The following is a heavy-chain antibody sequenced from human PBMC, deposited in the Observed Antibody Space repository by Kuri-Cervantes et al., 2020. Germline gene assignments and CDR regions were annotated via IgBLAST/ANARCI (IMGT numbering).Heavy chain of an antibody. Sequence: ASVKVSCKASGYTFTSYAMHWVRQAPGQRLEWMGWINAGNGNTKYSQKFQGRVTMTEDTSTNTGYLELGSLRSDDTAVYYCATFETYAYDGRGYYDYWGQGTLVTVSS. J-gene: IGHJ4*02. CDR1: GYTFTSYA. V-gene: IGHV1-3*01. CDR2: INAGNGNT. CDR3: ATFETYAYDGRGYYDY. D-gene: IGHD3-22*01.